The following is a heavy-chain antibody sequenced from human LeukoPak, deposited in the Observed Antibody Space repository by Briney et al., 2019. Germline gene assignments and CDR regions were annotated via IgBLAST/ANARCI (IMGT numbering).Heavy chain of an antibody. CDR3: ARDYSRRGSTNRLGGMDV. V-gene: IGHV1-2*02. CDR2: INPNSGGT. Sequence: ASVKVSCKASGYTFTGYYMHWVRQAPGQGLEWMGWINPNSGGTNYAQKFQGRVTMTRDTSISTAYMELSRLRSDDTAVYYCARDYSRRGSTNRLGGMDVWGQGTRSPSP. CDR1: GYTFTGYY. D-gene: IGHD3-10*01. J-gene: IGHJ6*02.